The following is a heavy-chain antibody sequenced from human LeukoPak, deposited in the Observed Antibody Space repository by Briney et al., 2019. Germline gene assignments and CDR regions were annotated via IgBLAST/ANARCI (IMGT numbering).Heavy chain of an antibody. Sequence: ASVKVSCKASGYTFTSYYMHWVRQAPGQGLEWMGIVNPSGGSTSYAQKFQGRVTMTRDTSTSTVYMELSSLRSEDTAVYYCARHDKGYSGYVTIDYWGQGTLVTVSS. V-gene: IGHV1-46*01. CDR2: VNPSGGST. CDR3: ARHDKGYSGYVTIDY. D-gene: IGHD5-12*01. CDR1: GYTFTSYY. J-gene: IGHJ4*02.